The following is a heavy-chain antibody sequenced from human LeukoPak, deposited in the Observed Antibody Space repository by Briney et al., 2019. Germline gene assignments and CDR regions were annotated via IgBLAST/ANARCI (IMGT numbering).Heavy chain of an antibody. CDR3: AREGGMVRGEVSFYYGMDV. J-gene: IGHJ6*02. V-gene: IGHV4-4*07. CDR2: IYTSGST. Sequence: PSETLSLTCTVSSGSISSYYWRWIRQPAGKGLEWIGRIYTSGSTNYNPSLKSRVTMSVDTSKNQFSLKLSSVTAADTAVYYCAREGGMVRGEVSFYYGMDVWGQGTTVTVSS. D-gene: IGHD3-10*01. CDR1: SGSISSYY.